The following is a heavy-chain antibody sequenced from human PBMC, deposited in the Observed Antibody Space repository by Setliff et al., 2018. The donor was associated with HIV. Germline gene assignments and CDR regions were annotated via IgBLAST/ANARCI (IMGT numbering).Heavy chain of an antibody. Sequence: SETLSLTCTVSGDSISGSDYYWAWIRQPPGKGLEWIGSVYYNGVTNYNPPLKSRVTISVDTSKGQFSLRLSSVTAADTAVYYCARLPCIALSGTFGWFDPWGQGTLVTVSS. D-gene: IGHD6-19*01. CDR3: ARLPCIALSGTFGWFDP. CDR2: VYYNGVT. CDR1: GDSISGSDYY. V-gene: IGHV4-39*07. J-gene: IGHJ5*02.